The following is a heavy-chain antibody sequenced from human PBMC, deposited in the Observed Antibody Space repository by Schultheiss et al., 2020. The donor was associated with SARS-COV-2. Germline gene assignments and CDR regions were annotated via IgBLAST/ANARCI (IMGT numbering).Heavy chain of an antibody. Sequence: GGSLRLSCAASGFTFSSYDMHWVRQAPGKGLEWVSGISASGDSVYYAGSVKGRFTVSRDNSMTTLWLQMNSLAAGDTAVYYCAKVLRGIYPTDACDIWGQGTMVTVSS. J-gene: IGHJ3*02. V-gene: IGHV3-23*01. CDR2: ISASGDSV. D-gene: IGHD1-14*01. CDR1: GFTFSSYD. CDR3: AKVLRGIYPTDACDI.